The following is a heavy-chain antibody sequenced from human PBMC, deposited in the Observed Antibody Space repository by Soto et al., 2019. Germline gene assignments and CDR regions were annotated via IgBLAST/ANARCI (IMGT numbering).Heavy chain of an antibody. CDR3: AHGTYSSSCPNWFDP. CDR1: GFSLSTSGVG. D-gene: IGHD6-13*01. Sequence: QITLKESGPTLVKPTQTLTLTCTFSGFSLSTSGVGVGWIRQPPGKALEWLALIYWDDDKRYSPSLKSRLTITKDTPKNQVVLTMTNMDPVDTATYYCAHGTYSSSCPNWFDPWGQGTLVTVSS. V-gene: IGHV2-5*02. J-gene: IGHJ5*02. CDR2: IYWDDDK.